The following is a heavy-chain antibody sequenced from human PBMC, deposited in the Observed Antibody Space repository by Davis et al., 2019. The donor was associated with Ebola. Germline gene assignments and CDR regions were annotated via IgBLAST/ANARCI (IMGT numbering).Heavy chain of an antibody. CDR3: ARGHIRFDP. CDR1: GGSISSYY. D-gene: IGHD2-2*02. J-gene: IGHJ5*02. V-gene: IGHV4-59*12. CDR2: IYYSGST. Sequence: MPSETLSLTCTVSGGSISSYYWSWIRQPPGKGLEWIGYIYYSGSTNYNPSLKSRVTISVDKSKNQFSLKLSSVTAADTAVYYCARGHIRFDPWGQGTLVTVSS.